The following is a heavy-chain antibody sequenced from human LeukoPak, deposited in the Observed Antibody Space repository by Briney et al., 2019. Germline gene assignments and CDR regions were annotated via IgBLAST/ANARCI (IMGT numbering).Heavy chain of an antibody. D-gene: IGHD3-10*01. CDR2: ISSASNTI. Sequence: PGGSLRLSCAASGFTFSSYSMNWVRQAPGKGLEWVSYISSASNTIYYADSVKGRFTISRDNAKNSLYLHMNSLRAEDTAMYYCARDGWFGDYNWFDPWGQGTLVTVSS. V-gene: IGHV3-48*01. CDR1: GFTFSSYS. J-gene: IGHJ5*02. CDR3: ARDGWFGDYNWFDP.